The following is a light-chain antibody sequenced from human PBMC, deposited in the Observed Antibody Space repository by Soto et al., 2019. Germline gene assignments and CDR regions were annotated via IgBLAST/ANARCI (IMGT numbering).Light chain of an antibody. CDR2: GES. CDR1: QSVSSN. V-gene: IGKV3-15*01. J-gene: IGKJ2*01. CDR3: QQYNNWPDT. Sequence: EIVMTQSPATLSVSPGERATLSCRASQSVSSNLAWYQQKSGQAPRLLINGESTRATGIPARFSGSGSGTEFTLTISSLQSEDFAVYYCQQYNNWPDTFGQGTKLEIK.